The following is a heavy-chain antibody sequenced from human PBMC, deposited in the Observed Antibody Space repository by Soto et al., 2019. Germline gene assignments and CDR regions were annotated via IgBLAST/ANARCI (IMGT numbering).Heavy chain of an antibody. Sequence: KASDTLSLTSTVSGDSISNYYWRWIRQAAGKGLEWIGHISTSGSTNYNPSLKSRVTMSVDTSKNQFSLRLNSVTAADTAVYYCARDKSQTALYFYPFDSWGHLILFTVSS. CDR2: ISTSGST. CDR1: GDSISNYY. D-gene: IGHD3-22*01. CDR3: ARDKSQTALYFYPFDS. J-gene: IGHJ4*01. V-gene: IGHV4-4*07.